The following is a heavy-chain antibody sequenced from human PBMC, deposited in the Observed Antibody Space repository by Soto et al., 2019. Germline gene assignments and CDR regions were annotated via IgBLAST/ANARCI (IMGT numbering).Heavy chain of an antibody. J-gene: IGHJ4*02. CDR2: IYYSGST. CDR3: ARRYGASFDY. V-gene: IGHV4-59*07. Sequence: SDTLSLTATVSGCSISSSYWSWIRQPPGEGLEWIGYIYYSGSTNYNPSLKSRVTISVDTSKNQFSLKLSSVTAADTAVYYCARRYGASFDYWGQGTLVTVS. D-gene: IGHD4-17*01. CDR1: GCSISSSY.